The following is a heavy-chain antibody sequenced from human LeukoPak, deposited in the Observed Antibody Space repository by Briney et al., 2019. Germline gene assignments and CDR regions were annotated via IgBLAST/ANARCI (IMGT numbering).Heavy chain of an antibody. J-gene: IGHJ5*02. CDR2: IYPGDSDT. CDR3: ARHGGWKHQNGGPAWFDP. Sequence: GESLKISCKGSGYSFTSYWIGWVRQMPGKGLEWMGIIYPGDSDTRYSPSFQGQVTISADKSISTAYLQWSSLKASDTAMYYCARHGGWKHQNGGPAWFDPWGQGTLVTVSS. V-gene: IGHV5-51*01. CDR1: GYSFTSYW. D-gene: IGHD1-1*01.